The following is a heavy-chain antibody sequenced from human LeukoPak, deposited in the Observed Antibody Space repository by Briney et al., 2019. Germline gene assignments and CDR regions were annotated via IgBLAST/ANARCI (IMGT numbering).Heavy chain of an antibody. V-gene: IGHV1-46*01. Sequence: VASVTVSCTASGYTFTSYCMHWVRPAPGQGLERMGIINPSGGSTSYAQKFQGRVTMTRDTSTSTVYMELSSLRSEDTAVYYCASHTSCSGGSCYHHYYYGMDVWGQGTTVTVSS. CDR2: INPSGGST. CDR1: GYTFTSYC. CDR3: ASHTSCSGGSCYHHYYYGMDV. J-gene: IGHJ6*02. D-gene: IGHD2-15*01.